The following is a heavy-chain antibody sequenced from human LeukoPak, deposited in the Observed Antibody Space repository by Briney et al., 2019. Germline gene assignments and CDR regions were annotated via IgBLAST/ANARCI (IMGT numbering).Heavy chain of an antibody. V-gene: IGHV3-30*02. CDR3: AKVATTPFDY. CDR1: GFTFSSYA. CDR2: IRYDQINK. Sequence: PGGSLRLSCAASGFTFSSYAMTWVRQAPGKGLEWVAFIRYDQINKYYADSVKGRFTISRDNSKNILYLQMNSLRTEDTAIYYCAKVATTPFDYWGQGTLVTVSS. D-gene: IGHD1-1*01. J-gene: IGHJ4*02.